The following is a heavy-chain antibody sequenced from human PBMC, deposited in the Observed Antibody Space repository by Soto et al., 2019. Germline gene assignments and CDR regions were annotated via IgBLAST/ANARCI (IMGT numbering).Heavy chain of an antibody. V-gene: IGHV1-18*01. J-gene: IGHJ4*02. CDR3: ARDQSQEQQWLVRDGSDY. D-gene: IGHD6-19*01. CDR1: GYTFTSYG. CDR2: ISAYNGNT. Sequence: ASVKVSCKASGYTFTSYGISWVRQAPGQGLEWMGWISAYNGNTNYAQKLQGRVTMTTDTSTSTAYKELRSLRSDDTAVYYCARDQSQEQQWLVRDGSDYWGQGTLVTVSS.